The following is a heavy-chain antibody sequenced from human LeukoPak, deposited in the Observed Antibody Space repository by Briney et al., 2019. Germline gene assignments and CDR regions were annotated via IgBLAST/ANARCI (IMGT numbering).Heavy chain of an antibody. CDR2: INAGNGNT. CDR3: ARDPPFGYRTPHFHY. J-gene: IGHJ4*02. V-gene: IGHV1-3*01. D-gene: IGHD5-18*01. Sequence: ASVKVSCKASGYTFTSYAMHWVRQAPGQRLEWMGWINAGNGNTKYSQKFQGRVTITRDTSASTAYMELSSLRSEDTAVYYCARDPPFGYRTPHFHYWGQGTLVTVSS. CDR1: GYTFTSYA.